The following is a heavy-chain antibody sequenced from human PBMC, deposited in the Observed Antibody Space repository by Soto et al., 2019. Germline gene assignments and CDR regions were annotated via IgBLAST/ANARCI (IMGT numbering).Heavy chain of an antibody. CDR2: ISRTGGAA. V-gene: IGHV3-23*01. CDR3: AKAYDYIWGSYPIEFGS. Sequence: EVQLLESGGGLVQPGGSLRLSCAASGFTFRNFAMFCVGQAPGKGLELVSSISRTGGAAHYADSVNGRFTISRDNSKNTLFLQMDSLRAEDTAVYYCAKAYDYIWGSYPIEFGSWGQGTLVTVSP. CDR1: GFTFRNFA. D-gene: IGHD3-16*02. J-gene: IGHJ5*02.